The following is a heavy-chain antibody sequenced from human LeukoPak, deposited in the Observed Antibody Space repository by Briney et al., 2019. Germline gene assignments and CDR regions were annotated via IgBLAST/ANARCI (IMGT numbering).Heavy chain of an antibody. J-gene: IGHJ6*03. V-gene: IGHV3-21*01. CDR1: GFTFSSYG. D-gene: IGHD3-3*01. CDR3: ARVLGDDFWSGYYSSYYYYMDV. Sequence: GGPLRLSCAASGFTFSSYGMHWVRQAPGKGLEWVSSISSSSSYIYYADSVKGRFTISRDNAKNSLYLQMNSLRAEDTAVYYCARVLGDDFWSGYYSSYYYYMDVWGKGTTVTVSS. CDR2: ISSSSSYI.